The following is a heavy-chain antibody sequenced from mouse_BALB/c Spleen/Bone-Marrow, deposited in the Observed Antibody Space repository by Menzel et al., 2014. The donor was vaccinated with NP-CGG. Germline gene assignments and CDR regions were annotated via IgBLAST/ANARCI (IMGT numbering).Heavy chain of an antibody. D-gene: IGHD2-13*01. J-gene: IGHJ4*01. CDR2: VWTGGST. CDR1: GFSLTQYT. CDR3: ARNSDHYGLDY. Sequence: VKLVESGPGLVQPSQSLSITCTVSGFSLTQYTIYWIRQSPGKGLEWLGVVWTGGSTDYNATFISRLTITKDNSKSQVFFKMTSLEPTDTAIYYCARNSDHYGLDYWGRGTSVTVSS. V-gene: IGHV2-2*02.